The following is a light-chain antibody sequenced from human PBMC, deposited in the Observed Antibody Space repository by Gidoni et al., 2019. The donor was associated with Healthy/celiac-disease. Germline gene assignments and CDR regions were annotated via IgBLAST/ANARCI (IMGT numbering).Light chain of an antibody. CDR3: QQYKNWPRT. CDR1: QRVSSN. Sequence: EIVMTQSPATLSVSPGERATLSCRASQRVSSNLAWYPQKPGQAPSLLSYGASTRATGIPARFSGSGSGTEFTLTISSLQSEDFAVYYCQQYKNWPRTFGQGTKVEIK. V-gene: IGKV3-15*01. J-gene: IGKJ1*01. CDR2: GAS.